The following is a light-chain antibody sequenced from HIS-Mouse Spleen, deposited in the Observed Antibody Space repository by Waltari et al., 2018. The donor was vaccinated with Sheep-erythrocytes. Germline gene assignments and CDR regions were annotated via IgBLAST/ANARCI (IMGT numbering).Light chain of an antibody. J-gene: IGLJ3*02. Sequence: QSALTQPPSASGSPGQSVTISCTGTSRAVGGYNSVSWYQQHPGNAPKLMIYEVSKRPSGVPDRFSGSKSGNTASLTVSGLQAEDEADYYCSSYAGSNNWVFGGGTKLTVL. V-gene: IGLV2-8*01. CDR2: EVS. CDR1: SRAVGGYNS. CDR3: SSYAGSNNWV.